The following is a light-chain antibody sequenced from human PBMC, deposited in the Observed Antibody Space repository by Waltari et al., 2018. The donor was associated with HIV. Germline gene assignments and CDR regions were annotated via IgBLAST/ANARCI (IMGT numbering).Light chain of an antibody. CDR1: QSVSSY. Sequence: EIVLTQSPATLSLSPGERATLPCRASQSVSSYLAWYNQKPGQAPRLLIYDASNRATGIPARFSGSGSGTDFTLTISSLEPEDFAVYYCQQRSNWPPITFGQGTRLEIK. CDR2: DAS. J-gene: IGKJ5*01. CDR3: QQRSNWPPIT. V-gene: IGKV3-11*01.